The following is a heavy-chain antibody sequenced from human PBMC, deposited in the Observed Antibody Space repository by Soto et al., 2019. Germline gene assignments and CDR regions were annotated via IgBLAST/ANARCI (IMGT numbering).Heavy chain of an antibody. V-gene: IGHV4-4*02. Sequence: SETLSLTCAVSGGSFTSNNWWTWVRQPPGQGLEWIGEIYRTGSTNYNPSLESRVTISLDKSENQFSLKVTSLTAADTAVYYCASRDPGTSVDYWGQGTLVTVSS. CDR2: IYRTGST. D-gene: IGHD1-7*01. CDR3: ASRDPGTSVDY. CDR1: GGSFTSNNW. J-gene: IGHJ4*02.